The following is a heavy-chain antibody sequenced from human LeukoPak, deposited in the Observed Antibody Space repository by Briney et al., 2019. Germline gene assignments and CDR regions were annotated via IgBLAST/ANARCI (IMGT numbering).Heavy chain of an antibody. D-gene: IGHD6-19*01. Sequence: TGGSLRLSCAASGLTFSSHWMHWVRQAPGKGLQWISAISSSGGSTYYADSVKGRFTISRENSKNTLYLEMNSLRAEDTAVYYCAKGRESEQWLVRPFDYWGQGTLVTVSS. CDR1: GLTFSSHW. J-gene: IGHJ4*02. CDR2: ISSSGGST. CDR3: AKGRESEQWLVRPFDY. V-gene: IGHV3-23*01.